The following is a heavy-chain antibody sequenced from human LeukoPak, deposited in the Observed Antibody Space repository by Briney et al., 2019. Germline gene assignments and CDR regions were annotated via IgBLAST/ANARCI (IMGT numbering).Heavy chain of an antibody. D-gene: IGHD1-26*01. Sequence: GGSLRLSCAASGFTFSSYEMNWVRQAPGKGLEWVSYISSSGSTIYYADSVKGRFTISIDNAKNSLYLQMNSLRAEGTAVYYCARDWKWRTELGWFDPWGQGTLVTVSS. V-gene: IGHV3-48*03. CDR1: GFTFSSYE. CDR2: ISSSGSTI. J-gene: IGHJ5*02. CDR3: ARDWKWRTELGWFDP.